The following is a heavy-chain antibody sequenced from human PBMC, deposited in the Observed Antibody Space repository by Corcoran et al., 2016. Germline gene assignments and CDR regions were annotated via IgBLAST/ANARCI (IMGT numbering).Heavy chain of an antibody. Sequence: QVQLVQSGAEVKKPRDSVKVSCKASGYTFTSYDINWVRKATGQGLEWMGWMNPNSGNTGYAQKFQGRVTMTRNTSTSTAYMELSSLRSEETAVDYCARARRRYCTNGVCPYYFDYWGQGTLVTVSS. CDR2: MNPNSGNT. J-gene: IGHJ4*02. CDR3: ARARRRYCTNGVCPYYFDY. V-gene: IGHV1-8*01. CDR1: GYTFTSYD. D-gene: IGHD2-8*01.